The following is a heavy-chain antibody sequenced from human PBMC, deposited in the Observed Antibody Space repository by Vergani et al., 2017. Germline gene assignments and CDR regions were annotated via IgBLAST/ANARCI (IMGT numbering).Heavy chain of an antibody. V-gene: IGHV3-73*01. CDR3: TRPIGDIVVVTAGLDV. CDR1: GFTFSGSA. D-gene: IGHD2-2*01. Sequence: EVQLVESGGGLVKPGGSLRLSCAASGFTFSGSAMHWVRQASGKGLEWVGRIRSKANSYATAYAASVKGRFTISRDDSKNTAYLQMNSLKTEDTAVYYCTRPIGDIVVVTAGLDVWGKGTTVTVSS. J-gene: IGHJ6*04. CDR2: IRSKANSYAT.